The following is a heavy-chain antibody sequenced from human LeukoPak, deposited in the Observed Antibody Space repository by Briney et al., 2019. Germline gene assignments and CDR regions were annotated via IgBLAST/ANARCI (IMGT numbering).Heavy chain of an antibody. Sequence: ASVQVSCHASGSTFPIYYMHWVRQAPGQGGEWMGIINPSGGSTSYAQKFQGRVTMTRDMSTSTVYMELSSLRSEDTAVYYCARDYYYGSGSYSAYYYMDVWGKGTTVTVSS. CDR2: INPSGGST. CDR1: GSTFPIYY. D-gene: IGHD3-10*01. V-gene: IGHV1-46*01. CDR3: ARDYYYGSGSYSAYYYMDV. J-gene: IGHJ6*03.